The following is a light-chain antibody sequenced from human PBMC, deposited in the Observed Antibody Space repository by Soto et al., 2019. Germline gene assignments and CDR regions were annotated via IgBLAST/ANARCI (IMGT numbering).Light chain of an antibody. V-gene: IGKV3-20*01. CDR3: QQYGSSPPYT. CDR1: QSVSNNY. Sequence: EVVLTQSPGTLSLSPGERATLSCRASQSVSNNYFAWYQQKPGQSPRLLIFGSSDRATGIPDRFSGSGSGKNFTLTISRPEPEDFAVYYCQQYGSSPPYTFGQGTKLKIK. CDR2: GSS. J-gene: IGKJ2*01.